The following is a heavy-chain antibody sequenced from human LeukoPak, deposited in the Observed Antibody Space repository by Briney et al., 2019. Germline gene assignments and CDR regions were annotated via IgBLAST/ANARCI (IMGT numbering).Heavy chain of an antibody. CDR1: GGSISSYY. D-gene: IGHD3-22*01. V-gene: IGHV4-59*01. Sequence: PSETLSLTCTVSGGSISSYYWSWIRQPPGKGLEWIGYIYYSGSTNYNPSLRGRASISLDMSKIQFSLTLSSVTAADTAVYYCARGRPPTSYSDNSAYPFDYWGQGALVTVSS. CDR2: IYYSGST. J-gene: IGHJ4*02. CDR3: ARGRPPTSYSDNSAYPFDY.